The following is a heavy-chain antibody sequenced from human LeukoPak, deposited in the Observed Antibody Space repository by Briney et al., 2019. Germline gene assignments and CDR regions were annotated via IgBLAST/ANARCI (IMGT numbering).Heavy chain of an antibody. Sequence: SVKVSCKASGGTFSSYAISWVRQAPGQGLEWMGGIIPIFGTANYAQKFQGRVTITADESTSTAYMELSSLRSEDTAVYYCARADYGLNWFDPWGQGTLVTVSS. J-gene: IGHJ5*02. CDR3: ARADYGLNWFDP. CDR1: GGTFSSYA. CDR2: IIPIFGTA. V-gene: IGHV1-69*13. D-gene: IGHD4-17*01.